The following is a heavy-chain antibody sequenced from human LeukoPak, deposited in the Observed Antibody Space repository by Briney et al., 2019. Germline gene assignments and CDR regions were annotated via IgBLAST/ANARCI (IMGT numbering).Heavy chain of an antibody. Sequence: GRSLRLSCAASGFTFSSYAMSWVRQAPGKGLEWVARINSDGSTINHADSVRGRFTISRDNAENTLYLQMSSLRAEDTAIYFCARAAYYRFDYWGQGTLVTVSS. CDR1: GFTFSSYA. CDR2: INSDGSTI. D-gene: IGHD1-26*01. J-gene: IGHJ4*02. CDR3: ARAAYYRFDY. V-gene: IGHV3-74*01.